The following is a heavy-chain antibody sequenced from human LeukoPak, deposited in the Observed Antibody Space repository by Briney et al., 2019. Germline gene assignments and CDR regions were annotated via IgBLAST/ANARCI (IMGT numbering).Heavy chain of an antibody. CDR3: AREHYDFWSGYWSGGWFDP. V-gene: IGHV1-18*04. CDR1: GYTFTGYY. J-gene: IGHJ5*02. Sequence: ASVKVSCKASGYTFTGYYMHWVRQAPGQGLEWMGWISAYNGNTNYAQKLQGRVTMTTDTSTSTAYMELRSLRSDDTAVYYCAREHYDFWSGYWSGGWFDPWGQGTLVTVSS. D-gene: IGHD3-3*01. CDR2: ISAYNGNT.